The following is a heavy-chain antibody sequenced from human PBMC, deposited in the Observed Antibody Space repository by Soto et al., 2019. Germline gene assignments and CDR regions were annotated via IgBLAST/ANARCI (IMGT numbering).Heavy chain of an antibody. Sequence: ASVKVSCKASGYTFTSYALRWVRQAPGQRLEWMGWINAGNGNTKYSKKFQGRVTMTRDTSTSTVYMELSSLRSEDTAVYYCGRDRVGRGNYYYRMDGWGQGNTVTVSS. J-gene: IGHJ6*02. CDR2: INAGNGNT. CDR3: GRDRVGRGNYYYRMDG. CDR1: GYTFTSYA. D-gene: IGHD2-15*01. V-gene: IGHV1-3*01.